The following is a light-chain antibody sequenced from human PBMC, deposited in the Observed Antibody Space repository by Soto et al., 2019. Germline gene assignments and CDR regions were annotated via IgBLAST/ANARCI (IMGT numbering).Light chain of an antibody. CDR3: QPYNNN. CDR2: DVS. J-gene: IGKJ2*01. CDR1: HSITNW. Sequence: DIQMNQSPSTLSASVGDRVTITCRASHSITNWLAWYQQKPGKAPKVLIYDVSTLGSGVPSRFSGSGSGTEFTLTISSLQPDDFATYYCQPYNNNFGQGTKVDIK. V-gene: IGKV1-5*01.